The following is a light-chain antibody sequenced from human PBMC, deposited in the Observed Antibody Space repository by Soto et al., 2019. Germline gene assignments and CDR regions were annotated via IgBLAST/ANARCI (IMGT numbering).Light chain of an antibody. CDR1: QGISNN. CDR3: QKYNSAPWT. V-gene: IGKV1-27*01. J-gene: IGKJ1*01. Sequence: DIQMTQSPSSLSASVGDRVTITCRASQGISNNLAWYQQKPGTVPKLLISAASTLQTGVPSRFSGGGSGTDFTLTISSLQPEDVATYYCQKYNSAPWTFGQGTKVDIK. CDR2: AAS.